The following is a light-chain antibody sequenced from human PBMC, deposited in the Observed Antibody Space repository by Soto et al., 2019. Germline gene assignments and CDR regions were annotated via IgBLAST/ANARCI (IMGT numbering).Light chain of an antibody. V-gene: IGLV2-14*01. CDR1: SSDVGGYNF. CDR2: EVS. Sequence: QSALTQPASVSGSPGQSITISCTGTSSDVGGYNFVSWYQQHPGKAPKLMIYEVSSRPAGVSNRCSCSKSGDTASLTISGLDAEDEAYYYCCSYTSSSTRVFGTGTKVTVL. CDR3: CSYTSSSTRV. J-gene: IGLJ1*01.